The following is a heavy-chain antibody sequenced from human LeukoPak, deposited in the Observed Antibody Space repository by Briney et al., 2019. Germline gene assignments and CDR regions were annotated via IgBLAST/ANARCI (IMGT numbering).Heavy chain of an antibody. CDR1: GGSISSSSCY. D-gene: IGHD6-19*01. CDR2: IYYSGST. J-gene: IGHJ4*02. CDR3: ARHTGYSSGWYGTSGFDY. Sequence: SETLSLTCTVSGGSISSSSCYWGWIRQPPGKGLEWIGSIYYSGSTYYNPSLKSRVTISVDTSKNQFSLKLSSVTAADTAVYYCARHTGYSSGWYGTSGFDYWGQGTLVTVSS. V-gene: IGHV4-39*01.